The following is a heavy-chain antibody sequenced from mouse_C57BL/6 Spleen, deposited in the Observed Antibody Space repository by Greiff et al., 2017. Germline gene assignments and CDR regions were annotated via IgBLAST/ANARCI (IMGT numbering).Heavy chain of an antibody. D-gene: IGHD1-1*01. CDR3: TRFPYYYGSSWDY. CDR2: IDPSDSYT. J-gene: IGHJ2*01. Sequence: VKLMESGAELVRPGTSVKLSCKASGYTFTSYWMPWVKQRPGQGLEWIGVIDPSDSYTNYNQKFKGQATLTVDTSSSTAYMQLSILTSEDSAVYYCTRFPYYYGSSWDYWGQGTTLTGSS. CDR1: GYTFTSYW. V-gene: IGHV1-59*01.